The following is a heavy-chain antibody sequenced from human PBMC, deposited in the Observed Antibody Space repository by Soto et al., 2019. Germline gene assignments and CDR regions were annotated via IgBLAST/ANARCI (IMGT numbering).Heavy chain of an antibody. J-gene: IGHJ4*02. V-gene: IGHV3-30*03. CDR3: ATGSGALDGYSSSWYFP. CDR2: ISYDGSNK. D-gene: IGHD6-13*01. Sequence: GGSLRLSCAASGFTFSSYGMHWVRQAPGKGLEWVAVISYDGSNKYYADSVKGRFTISRDNSKNTLYLQMNSLRAEDTAVYYCATGSGALDGYSSSWYFPWGQGTLVTVSS. CDR1: GFTFSSYG.